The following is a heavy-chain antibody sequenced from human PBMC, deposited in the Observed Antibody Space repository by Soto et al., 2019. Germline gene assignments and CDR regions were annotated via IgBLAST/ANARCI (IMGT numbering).Heavy chain of an antibody. Sequence: EVQLVESGGGLVKPGGSLRLSCAASGFTFSSYWMHWVRQAPGKGLVWVSRINSDGSSTVYVDSVKGRFTSSRDNAKNTLYLQMNSLRAEDTAVYYCARSITGYSYADSWGQGTLVTVSS. J-gene: IGHJ4*02. V-gene: IGHV3-74*01. CDR3: ARSITGYSYADS. D-gene: IGHD5-18*01. CDR2: INSDGSST. CDR1: GFTFSSYW.